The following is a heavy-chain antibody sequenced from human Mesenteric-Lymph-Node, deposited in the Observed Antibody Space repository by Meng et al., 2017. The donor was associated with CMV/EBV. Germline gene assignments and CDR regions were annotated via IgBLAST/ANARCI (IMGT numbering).Heavy chain of an antibody. Sequence: ASVKVSCKASGYTFTGYYMHWVRQAPGQGLEWMGWINPNSGGTNYAQKFQGRVTMTRDTSISTAYMELNWLRSDDTAVYYCARDLPNHYFSLDYWGQGTLVTVSS. D-gene: IGHD3-16*01. V-gene: IGHV1-2*02. J-gene: IGHJ4*02. CDR3: ARDLPNHYFSLDY. CDR2: INPNSGGT. CDR1: GYTFTGYY.